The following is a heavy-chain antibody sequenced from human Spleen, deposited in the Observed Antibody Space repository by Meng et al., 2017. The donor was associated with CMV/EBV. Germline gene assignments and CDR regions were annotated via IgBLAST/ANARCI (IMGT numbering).Heavy chain of an antibody. CDR1: GYTFTSHG. CDR2: ISPSIGRT. Sequence: VSCRASGYTFTSHGITWVRQAPGQGLEWMGWISPSIGRTNYAQKLEGRVTMTTDRSTTTAYLELRSLRYDDTAVYFCARGTGIFDYWGQGTLVTVSS. CDR3: ARGTGIFDY. V-gene: IGHV1-18*04. J-gene: IGHJ4*02. D-gene: IGHD7-27*01.